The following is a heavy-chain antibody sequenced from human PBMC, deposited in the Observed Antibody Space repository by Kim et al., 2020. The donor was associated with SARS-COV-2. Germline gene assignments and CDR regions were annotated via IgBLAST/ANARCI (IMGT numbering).Heavy chain of an antibody. V-gene: IGHV3-53*01. CDR1: GFTVSSNY. Sequence: GGSLRLSCAASGFTVSSNYMSWVRQAPGKGLEWVSVIYSGGSTYYADSVKGRFTISRDNSKNTLYLQMNSLRAEDTAVYYCARDLARIAAAGRRLMDVWGQGTTVTVSS. J-gene: IGHJ6*02. D-gene: IGHD6-13*01. CDR2: IYSGGST. CDR3: ARDLARIAAAGRRLMDV.